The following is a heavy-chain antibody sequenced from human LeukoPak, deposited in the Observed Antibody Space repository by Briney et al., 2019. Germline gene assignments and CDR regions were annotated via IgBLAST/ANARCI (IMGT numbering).Heavy chain of an antibody. Sequence: GGSLRLSCAAPGFTFSDYYMSWIRQAPGKGLEWVSYISSSGSTIYYADSVKGRFTISRDNAKNSLYLHMNSLRAEDTAVYYCARVFPRRGPLGYYYYMDVWGKGTTVTVSS. CDR2: ISSSGSTI. D-gene: IGHD3-3*02. J-gene: IGHJ6*03. CDR3: ARVFPRRGPLGYYYYMDV. CDR1: GFTFSDYY. V-gene: IGHV3-11*04.